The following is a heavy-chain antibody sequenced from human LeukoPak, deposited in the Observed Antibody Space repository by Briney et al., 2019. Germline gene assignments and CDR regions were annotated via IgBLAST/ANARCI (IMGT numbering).Heavy chain of an antibody. CDR1: GGSISSYY. Sequence: PSETLSLTCTVSGGSISSYYWSWIRQPAGKGLEWIGYIYYSGSTNYNPSLKSRVTISVDTSKNRFSLKLSSVTAADTAVYYCARVLLSNYDFWSGYSNWFDPWGQGTLVTVSS. V-gene: IGHV4-59*01. D-gene: IGHD3-3*01. CDR2: IYYSGST. J-gene: IGHJ5*02. CDR3: ARVLLSNYDFWSGYSNWFDP.